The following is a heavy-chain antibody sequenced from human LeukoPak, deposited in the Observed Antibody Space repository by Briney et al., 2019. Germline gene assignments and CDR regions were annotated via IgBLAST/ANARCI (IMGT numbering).Heavy chain of an antibody. CDR2: IYSDERT. J-gene: IGHJ4*02. CDR3: TRGQGYEYGSGISYYFDY. V-gene: IGHV3-66*01. CDR1: GVTVSSNY. Sequence: QSGGSLRLSCAASGVTVSSNYMSWVRQAPGKGLEWVSVIYSDERTFHADSVKGRFAISRDNSKNTLYLQMNNLRVEDTAVYYCTRGQGYEYGSGISYYFDYWGRGTLVTVSS. D-gene: IGHD3-10*01.